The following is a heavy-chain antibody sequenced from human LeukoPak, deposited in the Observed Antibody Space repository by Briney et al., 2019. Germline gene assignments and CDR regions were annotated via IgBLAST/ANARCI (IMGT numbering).Heavy chain of an antibody. CDR1: GFTFSSYS. D-gene: IGHD3-22*01. CDR2: ISSSSSTI. Sequence: PGGSLRLSCAASGFTFSSYSMNWVRQAPGKGLEWVSYISSSSSTIYYADSVKGRFTISRDNAKNSLYQQMNSLRAEDTAVYYCARAHTTYYYDSSGEFDYWGQGTLVTVSS. V-gene: IGHV3-48*01. CDR3: ARAHTTYYYDSSGEFDY. J-gene: IGHJ4*02.